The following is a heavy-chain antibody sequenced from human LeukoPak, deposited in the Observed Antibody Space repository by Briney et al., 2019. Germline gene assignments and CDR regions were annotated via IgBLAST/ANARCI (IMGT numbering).Heavy chain of an antibody. J-gene: IGHJ4*02. V-gene: IGHV1-58*01. CDR2: IVVGSGNT. D-gene: IGHD2-15*01. CDR3: AAAYCSGGSCFPHDY. CDR1: GFTFTSSA. Sequence: GASVKVSCKASGFTFTSSAVQWVRQARGQRLEWIGWIVVGSGNTNYAQKFQERVTITRDMSTSTAYMELSSLRSEDTAVYYCAAAYCSGGSCFPHDYWGQGTLVTVSS.